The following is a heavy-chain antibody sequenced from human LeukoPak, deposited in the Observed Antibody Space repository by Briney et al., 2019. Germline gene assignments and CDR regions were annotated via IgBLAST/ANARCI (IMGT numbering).Heavy chain of an antibody. CDR3: ARDQVVPAARGVYYYYGMDV. J-gene: IGHJ6*04. V-gene: IGHV3-48*03. CDR2: ISSSGSTI. D-gene: IGHD2-2*01. Sequence: GGSLRLSCAASGFTFSSCEMNGVRQALGRGREGVSYISSSGSTIYYADSVKGRFTISRDNAKNSLYLQMNSLRAEDTAVYYCARDQVVPAARGVYYYYGMDVWGKGTTVTVSS. CDR1: GFTFSSCE.